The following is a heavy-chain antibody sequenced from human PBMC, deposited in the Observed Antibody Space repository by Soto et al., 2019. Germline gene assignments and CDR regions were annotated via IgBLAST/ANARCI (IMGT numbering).Heavy chain of an antibody. Sequence: GGSLRLSCTASKFSLGTYWMHWVRQIPRQRLVWVSRISPAGTTSTYADSVVGRFTVSRDTAKNTVELQMNSLRVEDTAVYYSASEHSGYEHGESYYHGVAVWGQGTTVTIAS. CDR3: ASEHSGYEHGESYYHGVAV. CDR1: KFSLGTYW. D-gene: IGHD5-12*01. CDR2: ISPAGTTS. J-gene: IGHJ6*02. V-gene: IGHV3-74*03.